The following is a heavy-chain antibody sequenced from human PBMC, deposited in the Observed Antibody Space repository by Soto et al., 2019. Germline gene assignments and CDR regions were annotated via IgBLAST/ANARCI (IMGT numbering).Heavy chain of an antibody. V-gene: IGHV4-59*08. CDR2: IYYSGST. Sequence: QVQLQESGPGLVKPSETLSLTCTVSGGSISFHYWSWIRQPPGKGLEWIGYIYYSGSTNYNPSLKSRVTVSADTSKNQFSLKLTSVTAADTAVYYCARHLYDNGWNSALDVWGQGTKVTVSS. CDR3: ARHLYDNGWNSALDV. D-gene: IGHD6-19*01. CDR1: GGSISFHY. J-gene: IGHJ3*01.